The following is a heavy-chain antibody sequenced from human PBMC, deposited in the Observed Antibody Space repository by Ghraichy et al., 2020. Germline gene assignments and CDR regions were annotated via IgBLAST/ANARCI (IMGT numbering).Heavy chain of an antibody. CDR2: IYYSGST. V-gene: IGHV4-59*01. J-gene: IGHJ4*02. D-gene: IGHD3-22*01. CDR3: ARWNYHGNNGYKRFDY. Sequence: SETLSLTCNVYGGSLRSYYWSWIRQPPGKGLEWIGTIYYSGSTNYSPSLKSRVTMSVDTSKNQFSLKLSSVGAADTALYYCARWNYHGNNGYKRFDYWGLGTLVTVSS. CDR1: GGSLRSYY.